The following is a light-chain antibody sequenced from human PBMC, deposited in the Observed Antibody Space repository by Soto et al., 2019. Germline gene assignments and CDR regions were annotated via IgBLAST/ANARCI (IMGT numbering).Light chain of an antibody. CDR2: GAS. Sequence: EVVLTQSPGTLSLSPGERVTLSCRASQTVSSSYFAWYQQRPGQAPRLLTYGASIRATGIPDRFSGSGSGTDFTLTISRLEPEDFAVNYCHQYGSSPSWTFGHGAKVEIK. J-gene: IGKJ1*01. CDR3: HQYGSSPSWT. CDR1: QTVSSSY. V-gene: IGKV3-20*01.